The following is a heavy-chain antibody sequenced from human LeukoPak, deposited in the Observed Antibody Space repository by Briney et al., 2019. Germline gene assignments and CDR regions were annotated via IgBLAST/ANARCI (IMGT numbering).Heavy chain of an antibody. CDR1: GYTFSGYY. J-gene: IGHJ4*02. V-gene: IGHV1-2*04. Sequence: ASVKVSCKASGYTFSGYYVHWVRQAPGQGLEWMGRINPNGDGTNYAQKFQGWVTMTRDTSMCTAYMELSRLSSDDTAVYYCATGDYFDYWGQGTLVTVSS. CDR2: INPNGDGT. CDR3: ATGDYFDY.